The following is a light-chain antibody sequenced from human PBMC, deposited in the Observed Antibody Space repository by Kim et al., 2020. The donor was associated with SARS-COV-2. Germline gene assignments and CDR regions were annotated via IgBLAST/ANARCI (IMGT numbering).Light chain of an antibody. J-gene: IGLJ1*01. CDR1: NSKVGAGYD. V-gene: IGLV1-40*01. CDR2: GNS. Sequence: RVTITCTESNSKVGAGYDVHWYQQLPGTAPKFLIYGNSNRPSGVPDRFSGSKSGTSASLAITGLQAEDEADYYCQSYDRSLSGYVFGTGTKVTVL. CDR3: QSYDRSLSGYV.